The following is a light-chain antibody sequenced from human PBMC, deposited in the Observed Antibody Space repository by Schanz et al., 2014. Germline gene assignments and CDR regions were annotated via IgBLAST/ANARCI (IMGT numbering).Light chain of an antibody. Sequence: DIQLTQSPSTLSASVGDRVTITCRASQSISSWLAWYQQKPGKAPQLLIYAASTLQSGVPSRFSGSGSGTDFTLTISSLQPDDFATYYCHHLNSSPVTFGQGTKLDIK. CDR2: AAS. J-gene: IGKJ2*01. CDR1: QSISSW. CDR3: HHLNSSPVT. V-gene: IGKV1-5*01.